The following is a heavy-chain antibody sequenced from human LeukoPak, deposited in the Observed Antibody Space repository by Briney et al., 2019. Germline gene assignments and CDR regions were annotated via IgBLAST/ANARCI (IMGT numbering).Heavy chain of an antibody. V-gene: IGHV3-9*01. J-gene: IGHJ5*02. Sequence: GRSLRLTCAASGFTFDDYAMHWVRQAPGKGLEWVSGISWNSGSIGYADSLKGRFTISRDNAKNSLYLQMNSLRAEDTAVYYCAKGRDKYQLLSKNWFDPWGQGTLVTVSS. CDR3: AKGRDKYQLLSKNWFDP. CDR2: ISWNSGSI. CDR1: GFTFDDYA. D-gene: IGHD2-2*01.